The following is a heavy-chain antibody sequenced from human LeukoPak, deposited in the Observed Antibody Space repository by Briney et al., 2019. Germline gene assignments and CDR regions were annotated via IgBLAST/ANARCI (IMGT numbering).Heavy chain of an antibody. V-gene: IGHV1-69*05. CDR3: ARVPDSSAWTFDP. J-gene: IGHJ5*02. D-gene: IGHD3-22*01. CDR1: GGTFSSYA. Sequence: GASVKVSCKASGGTFSSYAISWVRQAPGQGLEWMGRIIPIFGTANYAQKFQGRVTITTDESTSTAYMELSSLRSEDTAVYYCARVPDSSAWTFDPWGQGTLVTVSS. CDR2: IIPIFGTA.